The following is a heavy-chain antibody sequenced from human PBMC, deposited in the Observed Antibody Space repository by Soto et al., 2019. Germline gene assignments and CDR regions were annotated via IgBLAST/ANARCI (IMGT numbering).Heavy chain of an antibody. CDR2: ISGSGDST. J-gene: IGHJ4*02. Sequence: EVQLLESGGGLVQPGGSLRLSCAASGFTFSSYAVSWVRQAPGKGLEWVSDISGSGDSTYYADSVKGRFTISRDNSQNTLYLQMNSLRAEDTAVFYCAKGIYSISSGGYFDYWGQGTLVTVSS. CDR3: AKGIYSISSGGYFDY. V-gene: IGHV3-23*01. CDR1: GFTFSSYA. D-gene: IGHD1-26*01.